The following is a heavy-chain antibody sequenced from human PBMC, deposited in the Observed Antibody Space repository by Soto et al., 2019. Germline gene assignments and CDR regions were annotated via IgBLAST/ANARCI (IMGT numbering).Heavy chain of an antibody. V-gene: IGHV2-5*02. CDR1: GFSLSTSGVG. D-gene: IGHD3-3*01. J-gene: IGHJ6*03. CDR2: IYWDDDK. CDR3: ALLRPEKGFLEWLPPNYYYYYYMDV. Sequence: GSGPTLVNPTQTLTLTCTFSGFSLSTSGVGVGWIRQPPGKALEWLALIYWDDDKRYSPSLKSRLTITKDTSKNQVVLTMTNMDPVDTATYYCALLRPEKGFLEWLPPNYYYYYYMDVWGKGTTVTVSS.